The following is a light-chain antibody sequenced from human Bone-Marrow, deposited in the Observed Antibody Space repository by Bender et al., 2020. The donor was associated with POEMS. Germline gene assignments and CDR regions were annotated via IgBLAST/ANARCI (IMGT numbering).Light chain of an antibody. CDR3: CSFAASGV. Sequence: QSVLTQPPSASGTPGQRVTISCSGSSSNIGTNPVNWYQQHPGKAPKLVIYEGSKRPSGVSHRFSGSKSGNTASLTISGLQAEDEADYYCCSFAASGVFGGGTKLTVL. CDR1: SSNIGTNP. V-gene: IGLV2-23*01. J-gene: IGLJ3*02. CDR2: EGS.